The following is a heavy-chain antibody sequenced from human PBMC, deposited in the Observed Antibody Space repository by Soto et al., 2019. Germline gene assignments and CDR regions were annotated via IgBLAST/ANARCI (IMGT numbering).Heavy chain of an antibody. J-gene: IGHJ6*01. CDR1: VFTFSGSA. V-gene: IGHV1-58*01. CDR3: ATGAYCSGGSCSDYYYYYYGMDL. Sequence: SVKVDCTTSVFTFSGSAVPWVRQASGQRLEWIGWLVVGTGNTNYAQKFQQRVTISSDRSTNTVSMELSSLTSEDTAVYYCATGAYCSGGSCSDYYYYYYGMDLWGQGTTVTVSS. CDR2: LVVGTGNT. D-gene: IGHD2-15*01.